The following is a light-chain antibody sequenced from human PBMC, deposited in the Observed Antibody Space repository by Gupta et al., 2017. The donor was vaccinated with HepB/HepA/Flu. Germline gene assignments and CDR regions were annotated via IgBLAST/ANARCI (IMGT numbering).Light chain of an antibody. CDR3: SSYAGRYTWV. J-gene: IGLJ3*02. Sequence: QSALTHPRSVSGSPGQSVTISCTGTSSDIGGYNSVSWYQQHPGKAPKVLIYGVTKRPSGVPDRFSGSKSGNTASLTISGLQAEDETDYYCSSYAGRYTWVFGGGTKVTVL. CDR1: SSDIGGYNS. CDR2: GVT. V-gene: IGLV2-11*01.